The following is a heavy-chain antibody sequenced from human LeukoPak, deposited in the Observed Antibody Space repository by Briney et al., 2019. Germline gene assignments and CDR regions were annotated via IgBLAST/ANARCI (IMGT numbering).Heavy chain of an antibody. J-gene: IGHJ4*02. CDR2: ISSDGSNK. CDR3: AKDRGASSSWYLVFDY. Sequence: SGRSLRLSCAASGFTFSNYGMHWVRQAPGKGLEWVAVISSDGSNKYYADSVKGRFTISRANSKNTLYLQMNSLRAEDTAVFYCAKDRGASSSWYLVFDYWGQGTLVTVSS. D-gene: IGHD6-13*01. V-gene: IGHV3-30*18. CDR1: GFTFSNYG.